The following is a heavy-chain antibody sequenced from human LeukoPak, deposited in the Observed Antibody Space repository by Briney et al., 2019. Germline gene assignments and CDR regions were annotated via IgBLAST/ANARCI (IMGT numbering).Heavy chain of an antibody. CDR3: ARDKAPAVSDI. D-gene: IGHD6-13*01. CDR1: GFTFSSYW. Sequence: GGSLRLSCAASGFTFSSYWMNWVRQAPGKGLEWVANINQDGSGRYYVDSVKDRFTISRDNAKNSLYLQMSSLRAEDTAVYYCARDKAPAVSDIWGLGTMVTASS. V-gene: IGHV3-7*01. J-gene: IGHJ3*02. CDR2: INQDGSGR.